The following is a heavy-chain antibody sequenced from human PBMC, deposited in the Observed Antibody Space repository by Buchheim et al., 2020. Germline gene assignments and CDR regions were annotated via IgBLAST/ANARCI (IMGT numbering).Heavy chain of an antibody. D-gene: IGHD3-10*01. Sequence: EVQLLESGGGLVQPGGSLRLSCAASGFTFSSYAMSWVRQAPGKGLEWVSAISGSGGSTYYADSVKGRFTISRDNSKNTLYLQMNSLRAEDTAVYYCAKDLHYGSGSYYNPLMDVGGQGTT. CDR2: ISGSGGST. CDR1: GFTFSSYA. V-gene: IGHV3-23*01. J-gene: IGHJ6*02. CDR3: AKDLHYGSGSYYNPLMDV.